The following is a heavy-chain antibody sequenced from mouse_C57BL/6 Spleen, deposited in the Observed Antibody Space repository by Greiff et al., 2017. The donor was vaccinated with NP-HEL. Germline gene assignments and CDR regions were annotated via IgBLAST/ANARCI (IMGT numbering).Heavy chain of an antibody. J-gene: IGHJ2*01. CDR3: ARSFYYYGSSAFDY. Sequence: EVQLQESGPGMVKPSQSLSLTCTVTGYSITSGYDWHWIRHFPGNKLEWMGYISYSGSTNYNPSLKSRISITHDTSKNHFFLKLNSVTTEDTATYYCARSFYYYGSSAFDYWGQGTTLTVSS. D-gene: IGHD1-1*01. V-gene: IGHV3-1*01. CDR1: GYSITSGYD. CDR2: ISYSGST.